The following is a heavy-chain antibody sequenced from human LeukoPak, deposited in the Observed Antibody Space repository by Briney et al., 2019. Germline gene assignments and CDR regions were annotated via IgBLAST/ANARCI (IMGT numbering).Heavy chain of an antibody. V-gene: IGHV1-3*01. CDR1: GYTFTSYA. Sequence: ASVKVSCKASGYTFTSYAMHWVRQAPGQRLEWMGWINAGNGNTKYSQKLQGRVTMTTDTSTSTAYMELRSLRSDDTAVYYCARVTYYYGSGSYSGHCFDYWGQGTLVTVSS. CDR3: ARVTYYYGSGSYSGHCFDY. D-gene: IGHD3-10*01. CDR2: INAGNGNT. J-gene: IGHJ4*02.